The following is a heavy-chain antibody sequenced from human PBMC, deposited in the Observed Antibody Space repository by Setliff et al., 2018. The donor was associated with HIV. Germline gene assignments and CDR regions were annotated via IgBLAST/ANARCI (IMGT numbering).Heavy chain of an antibody. V-gene: IGHV5-51*01. J-gene: IGHJ6*03. D-gene: IGHD2-21*01. CDR2: IYPGDSDT. Sequence: GESLKISCEASGYIFTDYWIGWVRQMPGKGLEWMGIIYPGDSDTRYSPSFQGQVTFSADKSISTAYLQWSSLKASDTAMYYCSRAPRSPLRWRDNLLSSSSFFMDVWGKGTTVTVSS. CDR3: SRAPRSPLRWRDNLLSSSSFFMDV. CDR1: GYIFTDYW.